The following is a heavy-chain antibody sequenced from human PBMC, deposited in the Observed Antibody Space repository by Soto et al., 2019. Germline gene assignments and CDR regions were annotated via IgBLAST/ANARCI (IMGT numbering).Heavy chain of an antibody. CDR3: ATDRGGYCSGGSCSEAWFDP. Sequence: GASVKVSCRASGYTFTSYPMNWLRQAPGQRPEWMGWINAGNGGTKYSQKFQGRVSITRDTSASTAYMQLSRLRSEGTAVYYCATDRGGYCSGGSCSEAWFDPWGQGTLVTVSS. CDR2: INAGNGGT. V-gene: IGHV1-3*01. J-gene: IGHJ5*02. D-gene: IGHD2-15*01. CDR1: GYTFTSYP.